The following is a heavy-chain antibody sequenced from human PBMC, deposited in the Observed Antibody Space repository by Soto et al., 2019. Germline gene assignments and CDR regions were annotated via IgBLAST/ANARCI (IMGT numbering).Heavy chain of an antibody. V-gene: IGHV3-23*01. J-gene: IGHJ2*01. Sequence: PGGSLRLSCAASGFTFSSYAMSWVRQAPGKGLVWVSAISGSGGCSYYADSVKGLFTISRDNSKNTLYLQMNSLRAEDTAVYYCAKLYGDYGNWYFDLWGRGTLVTSPQ. D-gene: IGHD4-17*01. CDR3: AKLYGDYGNWYFDL. CDR1: GFTFSSYA. CDR2: ISGSGGCS.